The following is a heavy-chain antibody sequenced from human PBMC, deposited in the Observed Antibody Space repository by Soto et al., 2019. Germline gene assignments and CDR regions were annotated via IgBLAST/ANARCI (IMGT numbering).Heavy chain of an antibody. D-gene: IGHD6-19*01. CDR3: ARQRFIAVAGLDY. CDR2: INAGNGNT. Sequence: QVQLVQSGAEVKKPGALVKVSCKASGYTFTSYAMHWVRQAPGQRLEWMGWINAGNGNTKYSQKFQGRVTITRDTSASTAYMELSSLRSEDTPVYYCARQRFIAVAGLDYWGQGTLVTVSS. V-gene: IGHV1-3*01. CDR1: GYTFTSYA. J-gene: IGHJ4*02.